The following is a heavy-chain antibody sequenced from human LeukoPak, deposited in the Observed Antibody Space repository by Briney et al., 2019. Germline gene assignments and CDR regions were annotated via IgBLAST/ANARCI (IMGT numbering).Heavy chain of an antibody. CDR1: GYTFTSYY. J-gene: IGHJ4*02. D-gene: IGHD5-18*01. V-gene: IGHV1-2*04. CDR3: ARDEPRGYSYGHLGFDY. CDR2: INPNSGGT. Sequence: ASVKVSCKASGYTFTSYYMHWVRQAPGQGLEWMGWINPNSGGTNYAQKFQGWVTMTRDTSISTAYMELSRLRSDDTAVYYCARDEPRGYSYGHLGFDYWGQGTLVTVSS.